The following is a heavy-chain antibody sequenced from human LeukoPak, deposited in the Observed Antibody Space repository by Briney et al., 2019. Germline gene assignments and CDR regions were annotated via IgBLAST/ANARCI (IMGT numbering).Heavy chain of an antibody. J-gene: IGHJ4*02. Sequence: TGGSLRLSCAASGFTFSSYWMSWVRQAPGKGLEWVANIKQDGSEKYYVDSVKGRFTISRDNAKNSLYLQMNSLRAEDTAVYYCARGFSDYYDSSGFLFDYWGQGTLVTVSS. CDR1: GFTFSSYW. CDR3: ARGFSDYYDSSGFLFDY. D-gene: IGHD3-22*01. CDR2: IKQDGSEK. V-gene: IGHV3-7*04.